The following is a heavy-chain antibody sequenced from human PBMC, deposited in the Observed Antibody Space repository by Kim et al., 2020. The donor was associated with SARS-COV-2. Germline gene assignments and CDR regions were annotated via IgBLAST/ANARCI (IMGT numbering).Heavy chain of an antibody. CDR3: VRADYYGSGSFYPPDY. CDR1: GTSISSGSYY. CDR2: MSASGST. D-gene: IGHD3-10*01. V-gene: IGHV4-61*02. Sequence: SETLSLTCSVSGTSISSGSYYWSWIRQPAGKGLEWLGRMSASGSTTYNPSLKSRVTISVDMSKNQFSLKLSSVTAADTAVYYCVRADYYGSGSFYPPDYWGQGTLVTVSS. J-gene: IGHJ4*02.